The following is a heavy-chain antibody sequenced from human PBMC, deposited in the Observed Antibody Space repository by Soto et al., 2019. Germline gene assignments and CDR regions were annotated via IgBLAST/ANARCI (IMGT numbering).Heavy chain of an antibody. CDR1: GFTFGSFG. Sequence: QVQVVESGGGVVQPGRSLRLSCAASGFTFGSFGMHWVRQAPGKGLEWVSLIWYDGSKKSYGDSVKGRFTISRDNSRNTVYLQMNSLRADDTAVYYSARDASYYSLWSGYYPSRNGMDVWGQGTTVTVSS. J-gene: IGHJ6*02. V-gene: IGHV3-33*01. CDR2: IWYDGSKK. CDR3: ARDASYYSLWSGYYPSRNGMDV. D-gene: IGHD3-3*01.